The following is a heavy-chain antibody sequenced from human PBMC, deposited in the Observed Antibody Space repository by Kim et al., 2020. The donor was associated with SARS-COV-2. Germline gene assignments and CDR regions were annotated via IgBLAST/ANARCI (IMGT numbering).Heavy chain of an antibody. J-gene: IGHJ4*02. V-gene: IGHV3-48*02. D-gene: IGHD4-17*01. Sequence: TIAYADSVKGRYTISRDNATNSLYLQVQSMRDCDTAVYYGARDRYGDYTSWGQGTLVTVSS. CDR2: TI. CDR3: ARDRYGDYTS.